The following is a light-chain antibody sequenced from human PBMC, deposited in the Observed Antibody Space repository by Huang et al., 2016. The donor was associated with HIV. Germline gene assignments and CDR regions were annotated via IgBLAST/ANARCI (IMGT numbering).Light chain of an antibody. J-gene: IGKJ2*01. CDR2: AAS. V-gene: IGKV1-39*01. CDR1: QRISTY. CDR3: QQSYSTPYT. Sequence: DLQMTQSPSSLSASVGDRVTITCRASQRISTYLNWYQQKLGQAPNLLIYAASSLQSGVPSRFSGSGSGTDFTLTISSLQPEDFATYYCQQSYSTPYTFGQGTKLEIK.